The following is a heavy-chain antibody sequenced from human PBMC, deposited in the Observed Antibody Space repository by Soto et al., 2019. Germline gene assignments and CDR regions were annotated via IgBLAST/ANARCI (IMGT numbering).Heavy chain of an antibody. CDR1: GYTFTSYA. CDR2: INDGNGNT. Sequence: QVQLVQSGAEVKKPGASVKVSCKASGYTFTSYAMHWVRQAPGQRLEWMGWINDGNGNTKYSQKFQGRVTITRDTSASTAYMELSSLRSEDTAVYYCAREEIVVVRSGMDVWGQGTTVTVSS. CDR3: AREEIVVVRSGMDV. J-gene: IGHJ6*02. D-gene: IGHD3-22*01. V-gene: IGHV1-3*01.